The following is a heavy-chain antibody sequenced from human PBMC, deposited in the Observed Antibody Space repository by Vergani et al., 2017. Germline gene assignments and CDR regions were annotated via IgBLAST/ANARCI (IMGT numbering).Heavy chain of an antibody. CDR2: MYHSGST. V-gene: IGHV4-59*01. D-gene: IGHD3-10*01. J-gene: IGHJ5*02. CDR1: GGSMSGYY. Sequence: QVRLQESGPGLVKPSETLSLTCSVSGGSMSGYYWSWIRQPPGKELEWIGYMYHSGSTHYNPSLETRVTISGDTSKNQFSLKLNSVTAADTAVYYCWRVADFYGLGSRRLDLWGQGILVTVPS. CDR3: WRVADFYGLGSRRLDL.